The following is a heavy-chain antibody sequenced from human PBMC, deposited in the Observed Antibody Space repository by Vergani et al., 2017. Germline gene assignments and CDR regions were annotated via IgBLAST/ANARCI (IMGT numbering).Heavy chain of an antibody. Sequence: QVQLVQSGAEVKKPGASVKVSCKASGYTFTSYGISWVRQAPGQGLEWMGWISAYNGNTNYAQKPQGTVTMTTDTCTSTAYMELRSLRSDDTAVYYCAGGVYDSPAGGAFDIWSQGTMVTVSS. J-gene: IGHJ3*02. CDR2: ISAYNGNT. CDR1: GYTFTSYG. D-gene: IGHD3-22*01. V-gene: IGHV1-18*01. CDR3: AGGVYDSPAGGAFDI.